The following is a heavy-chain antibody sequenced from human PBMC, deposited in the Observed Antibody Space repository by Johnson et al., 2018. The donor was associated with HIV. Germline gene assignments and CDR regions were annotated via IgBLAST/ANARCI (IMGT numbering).Heavy chain of an antibody. CDR1: GFTFSSYG. J-gene: IGHJ3*02. V-gene: IGHV3-30*18. CDR2: ISYDGANT. Sequence: QVQLVESGGGVVQPGRSLRLSCAASGFTFSSYGMHWVRQAPGKGLEWVAVISYDGANTYYADSVKGRFTISRDNSKNTLYLQMNSLRLEDTAVYYCAKPPSMGADAFDIWGQGTTVTVSS. CDR3: AKPPSMGADAFDI. D-gene: IGHD3-16*01.